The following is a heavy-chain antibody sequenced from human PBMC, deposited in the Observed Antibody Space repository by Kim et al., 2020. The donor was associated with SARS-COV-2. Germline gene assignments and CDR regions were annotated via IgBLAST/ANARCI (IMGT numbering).Heavy chain of an antibody. D-gene: IGHD6-13*01. V-gene: IGHV4-4*07. CDR1: GGSISSYY. Sequence: SETLSLTCTVSGGSISSYYWSWIRQPAGKGLEWIGRIYTSGSTNYNPSLKSRVTMSVDTSKNQFSLKLSSVTAADTAVYYCAISIAAAPNLVGFDYWGQGTLVTVSS. J-gene: IGHJ4*02. CDR3: AISIAAAPNLVGFDY. CDR2: IYTSGST.